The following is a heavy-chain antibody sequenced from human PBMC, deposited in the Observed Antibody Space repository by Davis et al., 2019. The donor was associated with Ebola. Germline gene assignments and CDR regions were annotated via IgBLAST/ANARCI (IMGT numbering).Heavy chain of an antibody. CDR1: GYTFTTYG. D-gene: IGHD4-17*01. J-gene: IGHJ4*02. CDR2: VNPNSGNT. Sequence: ASVKVSCKASGYTFTTYGINWVRQATGQGLEWMGWVNPNSGNTGYAQNFRGRVTMTRNTSINTAYMELSSLTSADTAVYYCARGRPHGDYGDWGQGTLVTVSS. V-gene: IGHV1-8*01. CDR3: ARGRPHGDYGD.